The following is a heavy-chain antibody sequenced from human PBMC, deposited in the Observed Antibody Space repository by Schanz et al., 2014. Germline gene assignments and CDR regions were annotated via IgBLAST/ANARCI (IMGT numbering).Heavy chain of an antibody. CDR2: INSVGSNT. CDR1: GFTFSSHW. D-gene: IGHD3-9*01. J-gene: IGHJ4*02. V-gene: IGHV3-74*01. Sequence: EVQLLESGGGLVEPGGSLRLSCAASGFTFSSHWMHWVRQDPGKGLVWVARINSVGSNTDYADSVKGRFTISRDNAKNSLFLQMNSLRAEDTAVYYCVREGSTTPVAGLRSFDWLGRFDYWGQGALVTVSS. CDR3: VREGSTTPVAGLRSFDWLGRFDY.